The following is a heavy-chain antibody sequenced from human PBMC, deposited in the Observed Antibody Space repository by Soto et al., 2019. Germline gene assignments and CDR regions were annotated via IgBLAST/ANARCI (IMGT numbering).Heavy chain of an antibody. CDR2: ISGGGSST. V-gene: IGHV3-23*01. D-gene: IGHD3-16*01. CDR3: AKVPAYDYVWGTYYYFDY. J-gene: IGHJ4*02. Sequence: PGGSLRLSWAASGFTFSNYAMSWVRQAPGKGLEWVSSISGGGSSTYYADSVKGRFTISRDNSKNTIYLQMNSLRAEDTAVYYCAKVPAYDYVWGTYYYFDYWGLGALVTVSS. CDR1: GFTFSNYA.